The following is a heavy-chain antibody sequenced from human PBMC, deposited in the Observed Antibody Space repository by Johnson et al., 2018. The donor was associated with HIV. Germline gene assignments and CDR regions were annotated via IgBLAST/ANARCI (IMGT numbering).Heavy chain of an antibody. CDR1: GFTFDDYG. J-gene: IGHJ3*02. Sequence: VQLVESGGGVVRPGGSLRLSCAASGFTFDDYGMSWVRQAPGKGLEWVANIKQDGSEKYYVDSVKGRFTISRDNSKNTLYLQRNSLRAEDTAVYYCAKVGSGWYDPHDAFDIWGQGTMVTVSS. D-gene: IGHD6-19*01. CDR2: IKQDGSEK. CDR3: AKVGSGWYDPHDAFDI. V-gene: IGHV3-7*03.